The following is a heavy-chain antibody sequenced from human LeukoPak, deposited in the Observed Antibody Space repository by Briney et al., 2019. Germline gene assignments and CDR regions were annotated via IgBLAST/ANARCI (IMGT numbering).Heavy chain of an antibody. CDR1: GFTFSSYG. CDR3: AKGRNPKWPPDY. CDR2: ISYDGSNK. V-gene: IGHV3-30*18. D-gene: IGHD5-12*01. Sequence: GGSLRLSCAASGFTFSSYGMHWVRQAPGKGLEWVAVISYDGSNKYYADSVKGRFTISRDNSKNTLYLQMNSLRAEDTAVYYCAKGRNPKWPPDYWGQGTLVTVSS. J-gene: IGHJ4*02.